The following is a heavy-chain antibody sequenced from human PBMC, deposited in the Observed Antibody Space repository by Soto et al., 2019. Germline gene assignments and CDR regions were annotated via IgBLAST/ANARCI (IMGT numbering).Heavy chain of an antibody. V-gene: IGHV4-34*01. CDR2: INHSGST. Sequence: SETLSLTCAVYGGSFSGYYWSWIRQPPGKGLEWIGEINHSGSTNYNPSLKSRVTISVDTSKNQFSLKLSSVTAADTAVYYCARHRTFGMTIFGVVISGAFDIWGQGTMVTVSS. D-gene: IGHD3-3*01. CDR1: GGSFSGYY. CDR3: ARHRTFGMTIFGVVISGAFDI. J-gene: IGHJ3*02.